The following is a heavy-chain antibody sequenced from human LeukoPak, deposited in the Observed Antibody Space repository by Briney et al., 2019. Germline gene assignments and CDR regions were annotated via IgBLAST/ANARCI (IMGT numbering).Heavy chain of an antibody. CDR2: IYYGGST. J-gene: IGHJ6*04. V-gene: IGHV4-59*01. Sequence: KPSETLSLTCTVSGGSISSYYWSWIRQPPGKGLEWIGYIYYGGSTNYNPSLKSRVTISVDTSKNQFSLKLSSVTAADPAVYYCARASPRMDVWGKGATVTVSS. CDR3: ARASPRMDV. CDR1: GGSISSYY.